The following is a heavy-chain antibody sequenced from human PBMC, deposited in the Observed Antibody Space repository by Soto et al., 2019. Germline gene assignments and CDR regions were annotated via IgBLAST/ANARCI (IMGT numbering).Heavy chain of an antibody. CDR1: GGSISSGGYS. J-gene: IGHJ6*02. Sequence: QLQLQESGSGLVKPSQTLSLTCAVSGGSISSGGYSWGWIRQPPGKGLEWIGYIYHSGSTYYNPSPXRXXTISVDRSKNQFSLKLSSVTAADTAVYYCARVPDVWGQGTTVTVSS. CDR3: ARVPDV. CDR2: IYHSGST. V-gene: IGHV4-30-2*01.